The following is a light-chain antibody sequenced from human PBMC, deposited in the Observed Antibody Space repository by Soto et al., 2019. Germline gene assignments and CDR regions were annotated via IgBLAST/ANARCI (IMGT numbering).Light chain of an antibody. Sequence: GERVTITCRASQSIGYWLAWYQQKPGKAPNLLIYAASSLETGVPSRFSGSGSGTEFTLSISSLQPDDSASYYCQQYNSYSKTSGQGTKADIK. CDR2: AAS. CDR1: QSIGYW. J-gene: IGKJ1*01. V-gene: IGKV1-5*01. CDR3: QQYNSYSKT.